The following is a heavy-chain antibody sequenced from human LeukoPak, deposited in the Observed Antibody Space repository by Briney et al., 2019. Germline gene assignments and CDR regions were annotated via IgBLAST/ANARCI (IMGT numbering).Heavy chain of an antibody. CDR2: IYWNDDK. D-gene: IGHD2-2*01. Sequence: SGPTLVKPTQTLTLTCTFSGFSLSTSGVGVGWIRQPPGKALEWLALIYWNDDKRYSPSLKSRLTITKDTSKNQVVLTMTNMDPVHTATYYCAPRGQYQLLSTSDYWGQVTLVTVAS. V-gene: IGHV2-5*01. J-gene: IGHJ4*02. CDR3: APRGQYQLLSTSDY. CDR1: GFSLSTSGVG.